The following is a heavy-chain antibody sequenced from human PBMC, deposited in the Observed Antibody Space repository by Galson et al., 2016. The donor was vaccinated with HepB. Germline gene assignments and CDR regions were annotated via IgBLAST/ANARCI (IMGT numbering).Heavy chain of an antibody. Sequence: SETLSLTCTVSSGSIGSYYWSWIRQPPGEGLAWVGFIYPSGGTRYNPSIRRRVTMSVDTSKNQFSLNVRSVTAADTAVYYCARGPTLVATFMDYYYGLDAWGQGTTVTVSS. CDR1: SGSIGSYY. J-gene: IGHJ6*02. CDR3: ARGPTLVATFMDYYYGLDA. CDR2: IYPSGGT. D-gene: IGHD5-12*01. V-gene: IGHV4-59*01.